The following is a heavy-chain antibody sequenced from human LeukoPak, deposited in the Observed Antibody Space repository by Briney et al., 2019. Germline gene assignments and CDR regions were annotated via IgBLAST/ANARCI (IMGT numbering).Heavy chain of an antibody. CDR2: INHSGST. Sequence: SETLSLTCAVYGGSFSGYYWSWIRQPPGKGLEWIGEINHSGSTNYNPSLKSRVTISVDTSKNQFSLKLSSVTAADTAGYYCARGRGSGIAARGGQGTLVTVSS. CDR3: ARGRGSGIAAR. CDR1: GGSFSGYY. D-gene: IGHD6-13*01. J-gene: IGHJ4*02. V-gene: IGHV4-34*01.